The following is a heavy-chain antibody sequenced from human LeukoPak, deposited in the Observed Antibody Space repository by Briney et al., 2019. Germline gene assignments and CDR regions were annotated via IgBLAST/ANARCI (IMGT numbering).Heavy chain of an antibody. CDR1: GYSFTSYW. CDR3: ARLRASSGSLDAFDI. J-gene: IGHJ3*02. V-gene: IGHV5-51*01. CDR2: IYPGDSDT. Sequence: GESLKISCKGSGYSFTSYWIGWVRQMPGKGLEWMGIIYPGDSDTRYSPSFQGQVTISADKSFSTAYLQWSSLKASDTAMYYCARLRASSGSLDAFDIWGQGTMVTVSS. D-gene: IGHD3-22*01.